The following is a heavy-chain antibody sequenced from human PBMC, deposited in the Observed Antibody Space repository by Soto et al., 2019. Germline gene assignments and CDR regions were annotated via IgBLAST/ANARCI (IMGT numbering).Heavy chain of an antibody. Sequence: QVQLVESGGGVVQPGRSLRLSCVASGFTFSNNGIHWVRQAPGKGLEWVAVISSDGSKKYYADSVKGRFTISRDNSKNTLYLQTNSLRAEDTAVYYCAMDLYGGSSRFDYWGQGTLATVSS. CDR3: AMDLYGGSSRFDY. V-gene: IGHV3-30*03. J-gene: IGHJ4*02. CDR2: ISSDGSKK. D-gene: IGHD2-15*01. CDR1: GFTFSNNG.